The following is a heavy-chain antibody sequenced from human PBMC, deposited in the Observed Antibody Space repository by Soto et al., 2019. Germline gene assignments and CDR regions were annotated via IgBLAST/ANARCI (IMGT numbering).Heavy chain of an antibody. D-gene: IGHD3-16*01. CDR3: AHSDSRRFLDS. Sequence: QITLKESGPTLVTPTQTLTLTCTFSGFSLSTSGVGVSWIRQPPGKALEWLAVIYWDDDKRYSPSLKNRLTITKDTSKNQVVLTLTTMDPVDTAPYYCAHSDSRRFLDSWGQGTLVTVSS. CDR2: IYWDDDK. J-gene: IGHJ4*02. CDR1: GFSLSTSGVG. V-gene: IGHV2-5*02.